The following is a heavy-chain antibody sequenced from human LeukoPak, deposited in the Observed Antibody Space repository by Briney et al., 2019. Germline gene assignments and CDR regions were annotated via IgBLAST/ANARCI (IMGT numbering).Heavy chain of an antibody. V-gene: IGHV2-5*01. D-gene: IGHD4-17*01. CDR3: AHRYGDQNLFDY. Sequence: SGPTLVNPTQTLTLTCTFSGFSLSISGVGVGWIRQPPGKALEWLALIYWNDDKRYSPSLKSRLTITKDTPKNQVVLTMTNMDPVDTATYYCAHRYGDQNLFDYWGQGTLSPSPQ. CDR2: IYWNDDK. CDR1: GFSLSISGVG. J-gene: IGHJ4*02.